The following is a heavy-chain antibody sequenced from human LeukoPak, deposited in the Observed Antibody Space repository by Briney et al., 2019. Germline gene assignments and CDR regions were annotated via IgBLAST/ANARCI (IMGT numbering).Heavy chain of an antibody. J-gene: IGHJ6*02. Sequence: SETLSLTCTVSGGSISSGDYYWSWIRQPPGKGLEWIGYIYYSGNTYYNPSLKSRVTISVDTSKNQFSLKLSSVTAADTAVYYCARDFSSSWSYGMDVWGQGTTVTVSS. CDR1: GGSISSGDYY. CDR3: ARDFSSSWSYGMDV. CDR2: IYYSGNT. V-gene: IGHV4-30-4*01. D-gene: IGHD6-13*01.